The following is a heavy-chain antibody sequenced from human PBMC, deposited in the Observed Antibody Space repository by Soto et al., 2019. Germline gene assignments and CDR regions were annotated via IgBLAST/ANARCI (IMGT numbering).Heavy chain of an antibody. CDR3: AGALTGDYYGMDV. V-gene: IGHV3-30-3*01. D-gene: IGHD3-9*01. Sequence: GGSVRLSCAASGFTFSSYAMHWVRQAPGKGLEWVAVISYDGSNKYYADSVKGRFTISRDNSKNTLYLQMNSLRAEDTAVYYCAGALTGDYYGMDVWGQGTTVTVSS. CDR2: ISYDGSNK. J-gene: IGHJ6*02. CDR1: GFTFSSYA.